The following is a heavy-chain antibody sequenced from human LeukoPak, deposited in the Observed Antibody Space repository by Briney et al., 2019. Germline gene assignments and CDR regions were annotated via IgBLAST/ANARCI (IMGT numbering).Heavy chain of an antibody. Sequence: GSLRLSCAASGFTVSSNYMSWVRQAPGKGLEWVSVIYSGGSTYYADSVKGRFTISRDNSKNTLYLQMNSLRAEDTAVYYCARDGYDSSGYEDYWGQGTLVTVSS. CDR3: ARDGYDSSGYEDY. J-gene: IGHJ4*02. CDR1: GFTVSSNY. D-gene: IGHD3-22*01. CDR2: IYSGGST. V-gene: IGHV3-66*01.